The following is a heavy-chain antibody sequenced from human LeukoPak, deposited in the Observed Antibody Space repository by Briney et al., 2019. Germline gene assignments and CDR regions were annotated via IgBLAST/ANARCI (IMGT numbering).Heavy chain of an antibody. CDR1: GFTVSTNY. V-gene: IGHV3-66*02. J-gene: IGHJ6*03. CDR2: IYSGGTT. CDR3: ARVPRGKIYMDV. D-gene: IGHD3-10*01. Sequence: GGSLRLSCAASGFTVSTNYTSWVRQAPGKGLEWVSIIYSGGTTYYADSVKGRFTISRDNLQMNSLRAEDTAVYYCARVPRGKIYMDVWGKGTTVTVSS.